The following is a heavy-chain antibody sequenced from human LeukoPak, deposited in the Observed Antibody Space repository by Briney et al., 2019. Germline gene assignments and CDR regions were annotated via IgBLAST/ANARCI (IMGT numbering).Heavy chain of an antibody. CDR2: IYYTGST. Sequence: SETLSLTCTVSGGSVSDYYWSWIRQSPGKGLEWIGYIYYTGSTSYNPSLRSRVTMSADTSKNQFSLKLSSVTAADTAVYYCARISGGYMDVWGKGTTVTISS. V-gene: IGHV4-59*02. CDR3: ARISGGYMDV. D-gene: IGHD6-25*01. CDR1: GGSVSDYY. J-gene: IGHJ6*03.